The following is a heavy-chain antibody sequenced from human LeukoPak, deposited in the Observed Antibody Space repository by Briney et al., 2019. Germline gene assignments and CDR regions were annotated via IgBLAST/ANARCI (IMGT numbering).Heavy chain of an antibody. CDR2: IWFDGKNE. J-gene: IGHJ6*02. D-gene: IGHD2-8*01. CDR1: GFTFSSYG. V-gene: IGHV3-33*01. Sequence: PGGSLRLFCAASGFTFSSYGMHWVRQAPGKGLEWVADIWFDGKNEHFADSVKGRFTISRDNSKNTMYLQINSLRAEDTAVYYCARDRHCANGVCHSPPGMDVWGQGTTATVSS. CDR3: ARDRHCANGVCHSPPGMDV.